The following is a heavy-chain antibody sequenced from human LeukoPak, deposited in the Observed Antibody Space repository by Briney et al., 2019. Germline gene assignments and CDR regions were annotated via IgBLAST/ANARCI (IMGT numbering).Heavy chain of an antibody. D-gene: IGHD6-19*01. Sequence: SETLSLTCTVSGGSISGYYWSWIRQPPGKGPEWIGYIYYSGSTNYNPSLKSRVTISVDTSKNQFSLKVNSVTAADTAVYYCARLASSGWSHCDYWGQGTLVTVSS. CDR3: ARLASSGWSHCDY. CDR1: GGSISGYY. J-gene: IGHJ4*02. V-gene: IGHV4-59*08. CDR2: IYYSGST.